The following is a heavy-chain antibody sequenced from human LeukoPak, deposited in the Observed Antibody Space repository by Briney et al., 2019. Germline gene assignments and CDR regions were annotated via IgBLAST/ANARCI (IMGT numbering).Heavy chain of an antibody. CDR3: ARSQYYDILTGYYANGDPLYFDY. CDR1: GGTFSSYA. V-gene: IGHV1-69*01. J-gene: IGHJ4*02. Sequence: VASVKVSCKASGGTFSSYAISWVRQAPGQGLEWMGGSIPIFGTANYAQKFQGRVTITADESTSTAYMELSSLRSEDTAVYYCARSQYYDILTGYYANGDPLYFDYWGQGTLVTVSS. D-gene: IGHD3-9*01. CDR2: SIPIFGTA.